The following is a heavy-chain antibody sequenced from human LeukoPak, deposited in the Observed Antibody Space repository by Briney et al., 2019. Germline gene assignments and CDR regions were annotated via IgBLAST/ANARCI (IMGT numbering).Heavy chain of an antibody. D-gene: IGHD3-3*01. CDR2: IKQDGSKK. J-gene: IGHJ3*02. CDR1: GFTFSSYA. Sequence: PGGSLRLSCAASGFTFSSYAMSWVRQAPGKGLEWVANIKQDGSKKSYVDSVKGRFTISRDNAKNSLYLQMNSLRAEDTAVYYCAKDGPYYDFWSGYHSDAFDIWGQGTMVTVSS. V-gene: IGHV3-7*03. CDR3: AKDGPYYDFWSGYHSDAFDI.